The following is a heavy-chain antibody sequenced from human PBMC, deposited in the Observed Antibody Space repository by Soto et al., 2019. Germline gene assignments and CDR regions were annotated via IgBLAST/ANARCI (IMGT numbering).Heavy chain of an antibody. CDR3: AKDAVSYNGKWDWFDS. CDR1: RFIFSDYA. V-gene: IGHV3-23*01. CDR2: IGGGNTDR. Sequence: DVQLLESGGGLVQPGGSLTLSCAASRFIFSDYAMNWVRQAPGKGLEWVSSIGGGNTDRYYADSVKGRFIISRDNSKNTMDLQMNSLRDADTAVYYCAKDAVSYNGKWDWFDSWGQGTLVTVSS. J-gene: IGHJ5*01. D-gene: IGHD1-26*01.